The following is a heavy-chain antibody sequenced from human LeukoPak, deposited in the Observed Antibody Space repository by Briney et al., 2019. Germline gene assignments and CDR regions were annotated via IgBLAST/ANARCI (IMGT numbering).Heavy chain of an antibody. Sequence: ASVKVSCKASGYTFTSYYMHWVRQAPGQGLEWMGIINPSGGSTSYAQKFQGRVTMTRDTSTSTAYMELSRLRSDDTAVYYCASGGGYSGYVDYWGQGTLVTVSS. J-gene: IGHJ4*02. V-gene: IGHV1-46*01. D-gene: IGHD5-12*01. CDR2: INPSGGST. CDR1: GYTFTSYY. CDR3: ASGGGYSGYVDY.